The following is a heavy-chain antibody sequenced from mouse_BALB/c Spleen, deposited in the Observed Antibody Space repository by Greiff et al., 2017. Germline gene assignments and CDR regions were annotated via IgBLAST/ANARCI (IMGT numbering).Heavy chain of an antibody. CDR2: ISSGGGST. Sequence: EVKVEESGGGLVKPGGSLKLSCAASGFAFSSYDMSWVRQTPEKRLEWVAYISSGGGSTYYPDTVKGRFTISRDNAKNTLYLQMSSLKSEDTAMYYCARHEGLRREAIFAYWGQGTLVTVSA. D-gene: IGHD2-2*01. CDR3: ARHEGLRREAIFAY. V-gene: IGHV5-12-1*01. CDR1: GFAFSSYD. J-gene: IGHJ3*01.